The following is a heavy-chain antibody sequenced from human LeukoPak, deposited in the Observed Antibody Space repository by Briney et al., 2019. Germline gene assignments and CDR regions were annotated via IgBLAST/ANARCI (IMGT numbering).Heavy chain of an antibody. CDR1: GGSISSSSYY. Sequence: PSETLSLTCTVSGGSISSSSYYWGWIRQPPGKGLEWIGSIYYSGSTYYNPSLKSRVTISVDTSKNQFSLKLSSVTSADTAVYYCASGRGYSYVRVDYWGQGTLVTVSS. D-gene: IGHD5-18*01. CDR3: ASGRGYSYVRVDY. CDR2: IYYSGST. J-gene: IGHJ4*01. V-gene: IGHV4-39*01.